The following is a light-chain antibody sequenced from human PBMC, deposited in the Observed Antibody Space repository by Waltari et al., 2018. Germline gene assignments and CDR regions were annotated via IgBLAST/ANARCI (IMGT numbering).Light chain of an antibody. CDR3: CSYVDTTSWL. CDR1: RSDIGNYNC. V-gene: IGLV2-23*02. J-gene: IGLJ3*02. Sequence: QSALIQPASVSGSPGQLITISCTGTRSDIGNYNCVSWYKHQPGQAPKLVMDDVSARASGVSNRFSGSKAGNTASLTISGLQPEDEADYYCCSYVDTTSWLFGGGTKLTVL. CDR2: DVS.